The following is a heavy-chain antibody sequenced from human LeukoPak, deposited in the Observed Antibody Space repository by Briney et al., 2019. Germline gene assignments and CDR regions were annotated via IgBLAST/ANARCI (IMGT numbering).Heavy chain of an antibody. CDR2: ISGSGGST. V-gene: IGHV3-23*01. CDR3: AKVPSRVRGVIDRFDY. Sequence: PGGSLRLSCAASGFTFSSYGMSWVRQAPGKGLEWVSAISGSGGSTYYADSVKGRFTISRDNSKNTLYLQMNSLRAEDTAVYYCAKVPSRVRGVIDRFDYWGQGTLVTVSP. CDR1: GFTFSSYG. J-gene: IGHJ4*02. D-gene: IGHD3-10*01.